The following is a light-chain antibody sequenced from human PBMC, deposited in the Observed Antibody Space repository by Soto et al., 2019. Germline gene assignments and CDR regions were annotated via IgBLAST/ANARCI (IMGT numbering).Light chain of an antibody. Sequence: ERVLTQSPGTLSLSPGERATLSCRASQSVSSSYLAWYQQKPGQAPRLLIYGASSRATGVPDRFSGSGSGTHFILTPGRMEPETFAVYYCQQYGSSPLFTFGPGTKVYIQ. J-gene: IGKJ3*01. CDR2: GAS. V-gene: IGKV3-20*01. CDR3: QQYGSSPLFT. CDR1: QSVSSSY.